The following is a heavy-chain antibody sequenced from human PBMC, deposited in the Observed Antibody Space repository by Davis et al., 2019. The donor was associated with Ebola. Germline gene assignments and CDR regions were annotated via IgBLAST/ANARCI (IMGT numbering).Heavy chain of an antibody. Sequence: PSETLSLTCTVSGGSISSSSYYWGWIRQPPGKGLEWIGSIYYSGSTYYNPSLKSRVTMSVDTSKNQFSLKLSSVTAADTAVYYCARGRYPSFWGQGTLVTVSS. CDR3: ARGRYPSF. CDR1: GGSISSSSYY. V-gene: IGHV4-39*07. D-gene: IGHD1-1*01. J-gene: IGHJ4*02. CDR2: IYYSGST.